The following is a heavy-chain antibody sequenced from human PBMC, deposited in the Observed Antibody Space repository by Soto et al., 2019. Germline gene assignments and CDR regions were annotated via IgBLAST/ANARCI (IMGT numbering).Heavy chain of an antibody. CDR1: GGSISSYY. CDR2: IYYSGST. J-gene: IGHJ4*02. D-gene: IGHD4-17*01. V-gene: IGHV4-59*01. CDR3: ASTDYCDYEVALLFDY. Sequence: SATLSLTCTVSGGSISSYYWSWIRQPPGKGLEWIGYIYYSGSTNYNPSLKSRVTISVDTSKNQFSLKLSSVTAADTAVYYCASTDYCDYEVALLFDYWGQGSLVTVSS.